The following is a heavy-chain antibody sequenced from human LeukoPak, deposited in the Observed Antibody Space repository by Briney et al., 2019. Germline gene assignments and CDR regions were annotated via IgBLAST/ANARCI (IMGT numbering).Heavy chain of an antibody. J-gene: IGHJ4*02. CDR1: GFTFSAYS. V-gene: IGHV3-48*01. D-gene: IGHD5-18*01. CDR3: ARDRYGDY. Sequence: GGSLRLSCAASGFTFSAYSMNWVRQAPGKGLEWISYIGISSGNTKYADSVKGRFTISGDKAKNSLYLQMNSLRAEDTAVYSCARDRYGDYWGQGTLVTVSS. CDR2: IGISSGNT.